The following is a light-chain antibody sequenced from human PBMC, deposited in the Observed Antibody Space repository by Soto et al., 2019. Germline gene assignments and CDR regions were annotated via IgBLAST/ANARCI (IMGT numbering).Light chain of an antibody. Sequence: EIVLTQSPGTLSLSPGERATLSCRASQSVSSSYLAWYQQKPGQAPRPLIYGASSRATGIPDRFSGSGSGPDVALTISRLEPEDVAVYYCLQYGSSPYTFGQGTKLEIK. V-gene: IGKV3-20*01. CDR2: GAS. J-gene: IGKJ2*01. CDR1: QSVSSSY. CDR3: LQYGSSPYT.